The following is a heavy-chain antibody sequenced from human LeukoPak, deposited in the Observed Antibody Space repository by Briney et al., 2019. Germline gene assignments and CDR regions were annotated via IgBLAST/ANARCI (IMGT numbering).Heavy chain of an antibody. CDR2: VSGSGGST. CDR1: GFTFNNYA. D-gene: IGHD3-10*01. V-gene: IGHV3-23*01. Sequence: GGSLRLSCAASGFTFNNYAMNWVRQAPGKGLEWVSAVSGSGGSTYYADSVKGRFTISRDNSKNTLYLQMNSLRAEDTAVYYCAKDRGIISDYWGQGTLVTVSS. J-gene: IGHJ4*02. CDR3: AKDRGIISDY.